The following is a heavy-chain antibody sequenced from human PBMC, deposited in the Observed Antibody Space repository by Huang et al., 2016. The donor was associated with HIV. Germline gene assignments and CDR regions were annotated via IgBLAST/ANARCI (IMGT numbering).Heavy chain of an antibody. CDR2: ITGTSADT. J-gene: IGHJ6*02. V-gene: IGHV3-21*04. CDR3: ARVRTSWRGAMDV. CDR1: GFTFSTYS. Sequence: EVQLMESGGGLVKPGGSLRVSCAVSGFTFSTYSRKWVLQAAGKGREWFSSITGTSADTYYADSVKGRFTISRDNANNLLYLQMNSLRVEDTSVYYCARVRTSWRGAMDVWGQGTTVTVSS. D-gene: IGHD3-10*01.